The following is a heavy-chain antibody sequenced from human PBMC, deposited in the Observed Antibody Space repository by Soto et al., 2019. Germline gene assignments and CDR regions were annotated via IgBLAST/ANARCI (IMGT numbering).Heavy chain of an antibody. CDR1: GFTFNIHA. V-gene: IGHV3-23*01. J-gene: IGHJ1*01. Sequence: EVQLLESGGRLVQPGGSLRLSCAASGFTFNIHAMSWVRQATGKGLQWVSTIAPGADYTNYAESVRGLFAISRDNPRNTVYLHMNNLRAEDTAVYDCAWDYCSGGNCHSSDYFQHWGQGTLVTVSP. CDR2: IAPGADYT. D-gene: IGHD2-15*01. CDR3: AWDYCSGGNCHSSDYFQH.